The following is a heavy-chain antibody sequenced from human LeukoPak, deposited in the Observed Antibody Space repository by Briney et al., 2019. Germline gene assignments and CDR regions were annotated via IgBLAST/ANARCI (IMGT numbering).Heavy chain of an antibody. CDR3: ARSIPYGTTWYGRSDY. J-gene: IGHJ4*02. V-gene: IGHV3-7*03. CDR1: GFPFSSYS. Sequence: GGSLRLSCAASGFPFSSYSMTWVRQAPGKGLEWVANIKPDGATKFYVDSVRGRFTISRDNALNSLYLQMNSLRAEDTAIYYCARSIPYGTTWYGRSDYWGQGTLVTVSS. D-gene: IGHD6-13*01. CDR2: IKPDGATK.